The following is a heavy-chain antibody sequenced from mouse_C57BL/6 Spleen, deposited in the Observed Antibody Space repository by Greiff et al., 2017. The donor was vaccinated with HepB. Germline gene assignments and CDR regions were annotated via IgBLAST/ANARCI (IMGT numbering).Heavy chain of an antibody. CDR1: GFTFSSYA. CDR2: ISDGGSYT. J-gene: IGHJ4*01. V-gene: IGHV5-4*01. CDR3: ARDTDTGYAMDY. D-gene: IGHD1-2*01. Sequence: EVMLVESGGGLVKPGGSLKLSCAASGFTFSSYAMSWVRQTPEKRLEWVATISDGGSYTYYPDNVKGRFTISRDNPKNNLYLQMSHLKSEDTAMYYFARDTDTGYAMDYWGQGTSVPVSS.